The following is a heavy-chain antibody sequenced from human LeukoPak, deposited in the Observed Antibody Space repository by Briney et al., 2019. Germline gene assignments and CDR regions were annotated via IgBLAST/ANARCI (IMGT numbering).Heavy chain of an antibody. CDR3: ARDHPSAAAGKSWFDP. V-gene: IGHV4-59*12. CDR1: GGSISSYY. J-gene: IGHJ5*02. Sequence: SETLSLTCTVSGGSISSYYWSWIRQPPGKGLEWIAYISDIGSINYNPSLKSRVTISLDTSKNQFSLKLSSVTAADTAVYYCARDHPSAAAGKSWFDPWGQGTLVTVSS. D-gene: IGHD6-13*01. CDR2: ISDIGSI.